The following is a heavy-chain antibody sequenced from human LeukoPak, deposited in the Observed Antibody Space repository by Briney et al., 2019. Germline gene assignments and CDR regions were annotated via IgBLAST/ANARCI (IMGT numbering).Heavy chain of an antibody. CDR3: AREAVGRAFDI. V-gene: IGHV4-31*03. D-gene: IGHD1-26*01. J-gene: IGHJ3*02. Sequence: SETLSLTCTVSGGSISSGGYYWSWIRQHPGKGLEWIGYIYYGGSTYYNPSLKSRVTISVDTSKNQFSLKLSSVTAADTAVYYCAREAVGRAFDIWGQGTMVTVSS. CDR1: GGSISSGGYY. CDR2: IYYGGST.